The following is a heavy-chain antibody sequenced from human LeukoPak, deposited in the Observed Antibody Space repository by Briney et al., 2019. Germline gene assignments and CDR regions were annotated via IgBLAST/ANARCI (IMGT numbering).Heavy chain of an antibody. Sequence: GGSLRLSCAAAGFTLSDYYMSWIRQAPGKGLEWVSYISSSGSTIYYADSVKGRFTISRDNAKNSLYLQMNSLRGEDPAVYYCAGDVIGIAVDPFFDYWGQGSLVTVSS. D-gene: IGHD6-19*01. J-gene: IGHJ4*02. V-gene: IGHV3-11*01. CDR3: AGDVIGIAVDPFFDY. CDR1: GFTLSDYY. CDR2: ISSSGSTI.